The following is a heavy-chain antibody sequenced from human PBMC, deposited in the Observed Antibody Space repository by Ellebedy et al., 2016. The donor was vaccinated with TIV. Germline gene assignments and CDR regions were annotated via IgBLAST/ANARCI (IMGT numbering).Heavy chain of an antibody. J-gene: IGHJ5*02. D-gene: IGHD6-19*01. Sequence: SETLSLXXTVSGGSISSGDYYWSWIRQPPGKGLEWIGYIDYSGSTYCNPSLKSRLKISVDTSKNQFSLNLSSVTAADTAVYYCARGSSGPNWFDPWGQGTLVTVSS. CDR1: GGSISSGDYY. CDR3: ARGSSGPNWFDP. CDR2: IDYSGST. V-gene: IGHV4-30-4*01.